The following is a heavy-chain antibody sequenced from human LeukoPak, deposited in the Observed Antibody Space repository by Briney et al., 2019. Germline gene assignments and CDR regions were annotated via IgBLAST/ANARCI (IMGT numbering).Heavy chain of an antibody. V-gene: IGHV3-48*01. CDR1: GFTFSSYS. D-gene: IGHD3-3*01. Sequence: PGGSLRLSCAASGFTFSSYSMNWVRQAPGKGLEWVSYISSSSSTIYYADSVKGRFTISRDNAKNSLYLQMNSLRAEDTAVYYCASRFEDFDYWGQGTLVTVSS. CDR2: ISSSSSTI. J-gene: IGHJ4*02. CDR3: ASRFEDFDY.